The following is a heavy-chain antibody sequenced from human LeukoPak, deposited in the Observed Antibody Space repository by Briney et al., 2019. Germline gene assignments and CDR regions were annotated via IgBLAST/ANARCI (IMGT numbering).Heavy chain of an antibody. Sequence: GGSLRLSCAASGFTFSIYWMNWVRQAPGKGLEWVANIKQDGSEKNYVDSVKGRFTISRDNAKNSLYLQMNSLRAEDTAVYYCARDFRPDYWGQGTLVTVST. V-gene: IGHV3-7*04. CDR1: GFTFSIYW. D-gene: IGHD6-6*01. J-gene: IGHJ4*02. CDR3: ARDFRPDY. CDR2: IKQDGSEK.